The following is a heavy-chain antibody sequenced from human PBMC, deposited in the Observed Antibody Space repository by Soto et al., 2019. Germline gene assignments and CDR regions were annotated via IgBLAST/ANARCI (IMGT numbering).Heavy chain of an antibody. CDR1: GGLFSSFA. V-gene: IGHV1-69*01. CDR3: ARGGGPYVWFNEF. Sequence: QEQLVQSGPEVKRPGSSVKVSCKDSGGLFSSFAISWVRQAPGEGLEWLGGIIAVFGTTNYAEKFQGRVTITADESTNTAYMELTSLASGDTAIYYCARGGGPYVWFNEFWGQATLVNVSS. J-gene: IGHJ4*02. D-gene: IGHD3-16*01. CDR2: IIAVFGTT.